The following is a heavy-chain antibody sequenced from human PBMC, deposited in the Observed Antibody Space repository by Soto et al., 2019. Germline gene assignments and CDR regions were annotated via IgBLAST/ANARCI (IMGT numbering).Heavy chain of an antibody. D-gene: IGHD6-19*01. Sequence: QVQLQQWGAGLLKPSETLSLTCAVYGGSFTGYYWSWIRQPPVKGLEWIGEINHSGSTNYNPSRKSRVTISVDTSKNQFSLKLSSVTAADTAVYYCARGWGAVADYWGQGTLVTVSS. V-gene: IGHV4-34*01. J-gene: IGHJ4*02. CDR1: GGSFTGYY. CDR2: INHSGST. CDR3: ARGWGAVADY.